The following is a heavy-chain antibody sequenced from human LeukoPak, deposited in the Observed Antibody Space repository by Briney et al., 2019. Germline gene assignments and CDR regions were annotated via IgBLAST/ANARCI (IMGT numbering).Heavy chain of an antibody. J-gene: IGHJ3*02. Sequence: SQTLSLTCTVSGGSISSGDYYWSWIRQPPGKGLEWIGYIYYSGSTYYNPSLKSRVTISVDTSKNQFSLKLSSVTAADTAVYYCARVKALYAKWELGRGAFDIWGQGTMVTVSS. D-gene: IGHD1-26*01. V-gene: IGHV4-30-4*01. CDR1: GGSISSGDYY. CDR3: ARVKALYAKWELGRGAFDI. CDR2: IYYSGST.